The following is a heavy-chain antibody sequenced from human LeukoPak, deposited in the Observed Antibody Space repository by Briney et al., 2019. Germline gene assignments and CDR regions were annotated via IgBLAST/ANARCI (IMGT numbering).Heavy chain of an antibody. CDR2: ISSSSSYI. CDR3: ARARRSYYDSSENLDY. D-gene: IGHD3-22*01. J-gene: IGHJ4*02. Sequence: GGSLRLSYAASGFTFSSYSMNWVRQAPGKGLEWVSSISSSSSYIYYADSVKGRFTISRDNAKNSLYLQMNSLRAEDTAVYYCARARRSYYDSSENLDYWGQGTLVTVSS. V-gene: IGHV3-21*01. CDR1: GFTFSSYS.